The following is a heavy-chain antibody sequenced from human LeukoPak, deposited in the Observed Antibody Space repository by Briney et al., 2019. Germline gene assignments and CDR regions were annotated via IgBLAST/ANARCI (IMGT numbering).Heavy chain of an antibody. CDR2: IYHSGST. CDR3: ARKNRLWYFDL. Sequence: SETLSLTCAVSGYSISSGYYWGWIRQPPGKGLEWIGSIYHSGSTYYNPSLKSRVTISVDTSKNQFSLKLSSVTAADTAVYYCARKNRLWYFDLWGRGSLVTVSS. CDR1: GYSISSGYY. D-gene: IGHD6-25*01. V-gene: IGHV4-38-2*01. J-gene: IGHJ2*01.